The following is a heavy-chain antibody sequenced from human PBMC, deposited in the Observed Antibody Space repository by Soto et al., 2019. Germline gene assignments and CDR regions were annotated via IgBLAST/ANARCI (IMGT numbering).Heavy chain of an antibody. CDR1: GGTSNIEA. D-gene: IGHD2-2*01. CDR2: IIPIFGTA. J-gene: IGHJ5*02. Sequence: SLTVSSSDSGGTSNIEAMSCVRPDHRQWREWMGGIIPIFGTANYAQKFQGRVTITADKSTSTAYMELSSLRSEDTAVYYCARANIVVVPAAYSDNWFEPWGQGTLAIVSS. V-gene: IGHV1-69*06. CDR3: ARANIVVVPAAYSDNWFEP.